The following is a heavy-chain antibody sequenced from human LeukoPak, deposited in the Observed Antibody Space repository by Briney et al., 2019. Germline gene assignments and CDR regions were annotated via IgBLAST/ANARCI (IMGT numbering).Heavy chain of an antibody. CDR1: GYTFTDYY. CDR3: ARDGVGTYDY. J-gene: IGHJ4*02. Sequence: ASVKVSFKASGYTFTDYYIHWLRQAPGQGLKWMGWINPNNGDTNYAQRFQGSVTMTRDTSISTAYMELSTLTSDDTAVYYCARDGVGTYDYWGQGTLVTVSS. CDR2: INPNNGDT. D-gene: IGHD1-26*01. V-gene: IGHV1-2*02.